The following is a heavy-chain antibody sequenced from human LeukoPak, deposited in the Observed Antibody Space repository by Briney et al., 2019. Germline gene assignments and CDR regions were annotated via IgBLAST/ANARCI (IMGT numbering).Heavy chain of an antibody. D-gene: IGHD4-17*01. V-gene: IGHV3-23*05. Sequence: GGSLRLSCAASGFTFSSYAMSWVRQAPGKGPEWVSFIYSGGNTHYSDSVKGRFTISRDNSKNTLYLQMNSLRADDTAVYYCARRAGEYSHPYDYWGQGTLVTVSS. CDR1: GFTFSSYA. J-gene: IGHJ4*02. CDR3: ARRAGEYSHPYDY. CDR2: IYSGGNT.